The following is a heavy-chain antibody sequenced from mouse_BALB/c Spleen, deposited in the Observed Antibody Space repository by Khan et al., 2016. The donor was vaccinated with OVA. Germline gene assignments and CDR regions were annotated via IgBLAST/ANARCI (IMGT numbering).Heavy chain of an antibody. Sequence: VQLKESGPELMKPGASVKISCRASGYSFTTYYIHWVKQSHGKTLEWIGYIDPFNGGSTYNQNFNDTATLTVDKSSSTAYMHLSSLTSEDSAVYYCTRHGSTSWFAYWGQGTLVTVSA. CDR2: IDPFNGGS. CDR3: TRHGSTSWFAY. CDR1: GYSFTTYY. D-gene: IGHD1-1*01. V-gene: IGHV1S135*01. J-gene: IGHJ3*01.